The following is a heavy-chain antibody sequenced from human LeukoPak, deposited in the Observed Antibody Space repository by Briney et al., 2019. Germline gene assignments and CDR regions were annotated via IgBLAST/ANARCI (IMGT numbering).Heavy chain of an antibody. D-gene: IGHD3-10*01. Sequence: ASVKVSCKASGYTFTSYGISWVRQAPGQGLEWMGWISTYNGKTNYAQKFQGRVTMTTDTSTTTAYMELRSLRADDTAGYYCARGTVGEDAFDIWGQGTKVTVSS. CDR1: GYTFTSYG. J-gene: IGHJ3*02. CDR3: ARGTVGEDAFDI. V-gene: IGHV1-18*01. CDR2: ISTYNGKT.